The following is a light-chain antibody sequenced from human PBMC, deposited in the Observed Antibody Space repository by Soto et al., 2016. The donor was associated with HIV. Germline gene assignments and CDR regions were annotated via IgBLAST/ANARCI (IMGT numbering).Light chain of an antibody. V-gene: IGLV3-1*01. J-gene: IGLJ2*01. Sequence: SYELTQSPSVSVSPGQTASITCSGDKLGDRYACWYQQKPGQSPVQVIYQDGKRPSGIPERFSGSNSGNTATLTIGGTQAMDEADYYCQAWDSSTVVFGGGTKLTVL. CDR1: KLGDRY. CDR3: QAWDSSTVV. CDR2: QDG.